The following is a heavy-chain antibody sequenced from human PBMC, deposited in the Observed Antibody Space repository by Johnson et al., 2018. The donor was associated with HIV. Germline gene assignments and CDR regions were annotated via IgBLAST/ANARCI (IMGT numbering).Heavy chain of an antibody. CDR3: VCLRAWTFDI. CDR2: IDSSGSGI. CDR1: GFTFSSFA. Sequence: VQLVESGGGLVQPGGSLRLSCVASGFTFSSFAMSWVRQAPGKGLEWVSYIDSSGSGIYYADSVKGRFTISRDNAKNSLYLQMHSLRAEDTAVYYCVCLRAWTFDIWGQGTMVTVSS. D-gene: IGHD3-10*01. V-gene: IGHV3-48*04. J-gene: IGHJ3*02.